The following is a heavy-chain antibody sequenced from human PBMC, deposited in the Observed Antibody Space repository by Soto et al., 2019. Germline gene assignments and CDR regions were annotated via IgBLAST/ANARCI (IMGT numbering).Heavy chain of an antibody. Sequence: LSLTCTVSGGSIRNYFCNWIRQPAGKGLEWIGRIDNSGSTNYNPSLKSRITMSADTSRNQFSLKLNSVTAADTAVYYCARGGQDFWSGPFDYWGQGALVTVSS. CDR1: GGSIRNYF. V-gene: IGHV4-4*07. J-gene: IGHJ4*02. D-gene: IGHD3-3*01. CDR3: ARGGQDFWSGPFDY. CDR2: IDNSGST.